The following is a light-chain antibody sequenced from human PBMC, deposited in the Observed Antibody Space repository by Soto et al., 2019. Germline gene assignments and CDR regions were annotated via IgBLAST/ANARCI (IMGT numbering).Light chain of an antibody. CDR2: RNN. V-gene: IGLV1-47*01. Sequence: QSVLTQPPSASGTPGQRVTISCSGSSSNIGSNYVYWYQQLPGTAPTLLIYRNNQRPSGVPDRFSGSKSGTSASLAISGLRSEDEADYYCAAWGDSLSGFFGGGTKLTVL. CDR3: AAWGDSLSGF. CDR1: SSNIGSNY. J-gene: IGLJ2*01.